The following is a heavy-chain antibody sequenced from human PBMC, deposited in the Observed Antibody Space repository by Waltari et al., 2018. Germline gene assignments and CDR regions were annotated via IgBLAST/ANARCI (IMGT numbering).Heavy chain of an antibody. D-gene: IGHD1-26*01. J-gene: IGHJ4*02. CDR3: AKASGGGATNLLDY. Sequence: QVQLVESGGGVVQHGRSLRLSCAASGFTFSSYGMHWVRQAPGKGLEWVAVISYDGSNKYYADSVKGRFTISRDNSKNTLYLQMNSLRAEDTAVYYCAKASGGGATNLLDYWGQGTLVTVSS. CDR2: ISYDGSNK. V-gene: IGHV3-30*18. CDR1: GFTFSSYG.